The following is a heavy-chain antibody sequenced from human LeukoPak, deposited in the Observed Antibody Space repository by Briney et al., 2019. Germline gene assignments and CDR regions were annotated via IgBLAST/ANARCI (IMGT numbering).Heavy chain of an antibody. CDR1: GFISGSYD. J-gene: IGHJ4*02. CDR3: AKGMYEFQY. CDR2: IINSGDIK. Sequence: GGSLRLSCAASGFISGSYDMTWVRQAPGKGLEWVSSIINSGDIKYYEDFVRGRLPISRENSKNPLYLQMNSLRAEATAVYYCAKGMYEFQYWGQGTLVTVSS. V-gene: IGHV3-23*01. D-gene: IGHD2-8*01.